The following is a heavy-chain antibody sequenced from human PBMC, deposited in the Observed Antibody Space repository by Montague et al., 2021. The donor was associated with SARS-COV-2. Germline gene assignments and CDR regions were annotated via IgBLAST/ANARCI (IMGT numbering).Heavy chain of an antibody. CDR3: ARAPVAHITIFGVVTSFDY. J-gene: IGHJ4*02. CDR2: IYNSGST. V-gene: IGHV4-59*01. D-gene: IGHD3-3*01. Sequence: SETLSLTCTVSGGSISSYYWSWIRQPPGKGLEWIGNIYNSGSTNXXPSLKRRVTISVDTSKNQYSLKLSSVTVADTAVYYCARAPVAHITIFGVVTSFDYWGQGTLVTVSS. CDR1: GGSISSYY.